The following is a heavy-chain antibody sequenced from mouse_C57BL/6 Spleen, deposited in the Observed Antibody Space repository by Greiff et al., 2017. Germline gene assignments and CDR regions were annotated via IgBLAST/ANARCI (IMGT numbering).Heavy chain of an antibody. Sequence: VQLQQSGPELVKPGASVKLSCTASGYTFTRYDINWVKQRPGQGLEWIGWIYPRDGSTTYNEKFKGKATLTVDTSSSTAYMELHSLTSEDSAVYFCAIYDYDGPHAMDYWGQGTSVTVSS. CDR1: GYTFTRYD. CDR2: IYPRDGST. V-gene: IGHV1-85*01. J-gene: IGHJ4*01. D-gene: IGHD2-4*01. CDR3: AIYDYDGPHAMDY.